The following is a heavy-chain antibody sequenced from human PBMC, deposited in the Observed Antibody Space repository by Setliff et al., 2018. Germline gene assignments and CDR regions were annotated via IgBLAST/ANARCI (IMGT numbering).Heavy chain of an antibody. CDR2: IYHNGNT. D-gene: IGHD5-18*01. Sequence: SETLSLTCTVSGGSISPYFWSWIRQSPGKGLEWIGYIYHNGNTNFNPSLKTRVTMSVDTSKNQFALNLRFVTAADSAVYYCARDRTAYSYGLDVWGQGTTVTVSS. V-gene: IGHV4-59*01. J-gene: IGHJ6*02. CDR1: GGSISPYF. CDR3: ARDRTAYSYGLDV.